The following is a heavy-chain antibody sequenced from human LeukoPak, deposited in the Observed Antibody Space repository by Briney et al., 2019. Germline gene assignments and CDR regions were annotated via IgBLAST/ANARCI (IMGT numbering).Heavy chain of an antibody. V-gene: IGHV3-48*03. CDR3: ARDPLPYYDILTGPY. D-gene: IGHD3-9*01. J-gene: IGHJ4*02. CDR1: GFTFSSYE. Sequence: GGSLRLSCAASGFTFSSYEMNWVRQAPGKGLEWVSYISSSGSTIYYAYSVKGRFTISRDNAKNSLYLQMNSLRAEDTAVYYCARDPLPYYDILTGPYWGQGTLVTVSS. CDR2: ISSSGSTI.